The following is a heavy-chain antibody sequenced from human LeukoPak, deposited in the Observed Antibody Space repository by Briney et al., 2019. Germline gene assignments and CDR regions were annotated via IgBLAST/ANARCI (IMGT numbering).Heavy chain of an antibody. CDR3: ARGRSTGYPYYFEY. J-gene: IGHJ4*02. CDR1: GYTFTSYD. Sequence: ASVKVSCKSSGYTFTSYDINWVRQAHGQGLEWMGWMNPNSGSTGYAQKFQGRVTITRNTSISTAYMELSGLRSEDTAVYYCARGRSTGYPYYFEYWGQGTLVTVSS. V-gene: IGHV1-8*03. D-gene: IGHD5-12*01. CDR2: MNPNSGST.